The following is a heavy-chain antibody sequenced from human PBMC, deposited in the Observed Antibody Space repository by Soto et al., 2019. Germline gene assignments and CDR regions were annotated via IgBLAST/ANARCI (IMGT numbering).Heavy chain of an antibody. CDR1: GFTFSSYA. CDR2: ISYDGSNK. Sequence: QVQLVESGGGVVQPGRSLRLSCAASGFTFSSYAMHWVRQAPGKGLEWVAVISYDGSNKYYADSVKGRFTISRDNSKNTLYLQMNSLRAEDTAVYYCARAPHQWLGSFDYWGQGTLVTVSS. D-gene: IGHD6-19*01. CDR3: ARAPHQWLGSFDY. V-gene: IGHV3-30-3*01. J-gene: IGHJ4*02.